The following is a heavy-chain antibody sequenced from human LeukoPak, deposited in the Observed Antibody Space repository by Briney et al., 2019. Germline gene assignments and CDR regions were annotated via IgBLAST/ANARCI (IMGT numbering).Heavy chain of an antibody. CDR2: IYYSGST. V-gene: IGHV4-30-4*01. J-gene: IGHJ6*02. D-gene: IGHD3-9*01. Sequence: SQTLSLTCTVSGGSISSGDYYWSWIRQPPGKGLEWIGYIYYSGSTYYNPSLKSRVTISVDTSKNQFSLKLSSVTAADTAVYYCAREEGGILTGYYTRYYYGMDVWGQGTTVTVSS. CDR1: GGSISSGDYY. CDR3: AREEGGILTGYYTRYYYGMDV.